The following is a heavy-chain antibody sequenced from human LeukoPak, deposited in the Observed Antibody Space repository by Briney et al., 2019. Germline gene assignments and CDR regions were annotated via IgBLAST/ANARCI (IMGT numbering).Heavy chain of an antibody. J-gene: IGHJ4*02. D-gene: IGHD1-26*01. CDR3: VSDSGSYAPLAY. CDR2: ITSSGTYI. V-gene: IGHV3-21*01. Sequence: GGSLRLSCATSGFTFNNMNWVRQAPGRALEWVSSITSSGTYIFYADPVRGRFTISRDNAKISLYLQMNTLRADDTAVYYCVSDSGSYAPLAYWGQGTLVTVSS. CDR1: GFTFNN.